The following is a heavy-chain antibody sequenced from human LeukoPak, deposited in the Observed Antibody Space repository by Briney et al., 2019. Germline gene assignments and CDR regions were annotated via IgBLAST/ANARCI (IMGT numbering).Heavy chain of an antibody. Sequence: GGSLRLSCAASGFTFSNAWMSWVRQAPGKGLEWVGRIKSKTDGGTTDYAAPVKGRFTISRDDSKNTLYLQMNGLKTEDTAVYYCTTVYCSSTSCYSYMDVWGKGTTVTVSS. CDR2: IKSKTDGGTT. CDR1: GFTFSNAW. CDR3: TTVYCSSTSCYSYMDV. V-gene: IGHV3-15*01. D-gene: IGHD2-2*01. J-gene: IGHJ6*03.